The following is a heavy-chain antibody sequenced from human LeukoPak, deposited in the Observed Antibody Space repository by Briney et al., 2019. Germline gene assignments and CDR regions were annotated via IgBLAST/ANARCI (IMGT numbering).Heavy chain of an antibody. Sequence: PSETLSLTCTVSGGSISSSSYYWCWIRQPPGKGLEWIGSIYYSGSTYYNPSLKSRVTISVDTSKNQFSLKLSSVTAADTAVYYCARQMVVTATRSFYFDYWGQGTLVTVSS. V-gene: IGHV4-39*01. CDR1: GGSISSSSYY. D-gene: IGHD2-21*02. CDR3: ARQMVVTATRSFYFDY. J-gene: IGHJ4*02. CDR2: IYYSGST.